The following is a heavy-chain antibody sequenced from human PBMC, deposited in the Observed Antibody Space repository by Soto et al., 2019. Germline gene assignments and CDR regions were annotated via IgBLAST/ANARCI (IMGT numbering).Heavy chain of an antibody. D-gene: IGHD3-22*01. Sequence: PSETLSLTCAVSGGSISSSNWWSWVRQPPGKGLEWIGEIYRSGSTNYNPSLKSRVTISVDKSKNQFSLKLSSVTAADTAVYYCARDLIYDSSGYYGYYFDYWGQGTLVTVSS. J-gene: IGHJ4*02. V-gene: IGHV4-4*02. CDR3: ARDLIYDSSGYYGYYFDY. CDR2: IYRSGST. CDR1: GGSISSSNW.